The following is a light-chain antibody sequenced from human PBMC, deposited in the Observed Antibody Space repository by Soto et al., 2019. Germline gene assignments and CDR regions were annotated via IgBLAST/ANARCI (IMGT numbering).Light chain of an antibody. CDR3: LHYGSYKLT. Sequence: EIVLTQSPGTLSLSPGERATLSCRASQSVSSSYLAWYQQKPGHAPRLLIYGASSSASGIPDRFSGSGSGTYFTLTISRLEPEDFAVYYCLHYGSYKLTFGGGTKVEIK. CDR1: QSVSSSY. V-gene: IGKV3-20*01. J-gene: IGKJ4*01. CDR2: GAS.